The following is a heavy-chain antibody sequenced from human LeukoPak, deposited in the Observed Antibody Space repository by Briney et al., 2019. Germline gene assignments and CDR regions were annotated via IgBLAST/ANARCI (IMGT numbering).Heavy chain of an antibody. D-gene: IGHD6-6*01. CDR3: TRPDSPYSSSSRSDY. CDR1: GFTFSGSA. CDR2: IRSKANSYAT. J-gene: IGHJ4*02. V-gene: IGHV3-73*01. Sequence: PGGSLRLSCAASGFTFSGSAMHWVRQASGKGLEWVGRIRSKANSYATAYAASVKGRFTISRDDSKNTAYLQMNSLKTEDTAVYYCTRPDSPYSSSSRSDYWGQGTLVTVSS.